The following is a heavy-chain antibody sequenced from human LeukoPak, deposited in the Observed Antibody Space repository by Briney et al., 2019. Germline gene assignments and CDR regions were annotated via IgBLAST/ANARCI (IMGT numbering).Heavy chain of an antibody. Sequence: GGSLRLSCAASGFTFDDYTMHWVRQAPGKGLEWVSGITWNSGSIGYADSVRGRFTISRDNAKNSLYLEMNSLRAEDTALYYCAKEDHFASWGQGTLVTISS. J-gene: IGHJ4*02. CDR2: ITWNSGSI. V-gene: IGHV3-9*01. CDR3: AKEDHFAS. CDR1: GFTFDDYT.